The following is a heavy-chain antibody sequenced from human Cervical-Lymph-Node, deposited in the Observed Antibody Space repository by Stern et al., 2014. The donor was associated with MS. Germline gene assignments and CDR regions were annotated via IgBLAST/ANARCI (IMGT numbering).Heavy chain of an antibody. Sequence: VQLVESGPEVRKPGASVKVSCKASGGTFITFAINWVRQAPGQGLEWMGGIIPIFDTTHYAQRFKVRVTITVDASTTSAYMELSSLSSEDTAVYYCATTAYSNQHYLYYAMDVWGQGTTVSVTS. CDR1: GGTFITFA. D-gene: IGHD4-11*01. J-gene: IGHJ6*02. CDR2: IIPIFDTT. CDR3: ATTAYSNQHYLYYAMDV. V-gene: IGHV1-69*01.